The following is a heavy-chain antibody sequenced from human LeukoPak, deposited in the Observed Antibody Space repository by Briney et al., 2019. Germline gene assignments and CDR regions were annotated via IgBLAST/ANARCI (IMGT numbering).Heavy chain of an antibody. CDR3: ARDRRGTFYYDSSGYFLDY. CDR2: INPNSGGT. CDR1: GYTFTGYY. J-gene: IGHJ4*02. Sequence: ASVKVSCKASGYTFTGYYMHWVRQAPGQGLEWMGWINPNSGGTNYAQKFQGWVTMTRDTSISTAYMELSRLRSGDTAVYYCARDRRGTFYYDSSGYFLDYWGQGTLVTVSS. V-gene: IGHV1-2*04. D-gene: IGHD3-22*01.